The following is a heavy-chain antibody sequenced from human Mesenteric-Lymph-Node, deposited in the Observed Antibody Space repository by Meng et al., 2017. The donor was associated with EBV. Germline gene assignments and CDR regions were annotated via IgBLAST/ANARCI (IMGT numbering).Heavy chain of an antibody. J-gene: IGHJ4*02. CDR2: ISADNGNT. CDR1: GYRFNSYG. V-gene: IGHV1-18*01. Sequence: QVWLGQSGAEVKKPGASGKVSCKASGYRFNSYGISWVRQAPGQGLEWMGWISADNGNTIFAQKFQGRVTMTADSSTSTAYMEVTSLTSDDTAVYYCASGGSGINFDYWGQGTLVTVSS. CDR3: ASGGSGINFDY. D-gene: IGHD3-10*01.